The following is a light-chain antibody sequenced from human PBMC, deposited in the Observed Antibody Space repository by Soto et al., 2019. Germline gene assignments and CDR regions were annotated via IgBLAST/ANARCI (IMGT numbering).Light chain of an antibody. CDR3: QQYGSSPT. V-gene: IGKV3-20*01. Sequence: EIVLTQSPGTLSLSPGERATLSCRASQSVSSSYLAWYQQKPGQAPRLLIYGASCRATGIPDRFSGSGSGTDFTLTISRLEPEDFAVYYCQQYGSSPTFGGGTKVEIK. CDR1: QSVSSSY. J-gene: IGKJ4*01. CDR2: GAS.